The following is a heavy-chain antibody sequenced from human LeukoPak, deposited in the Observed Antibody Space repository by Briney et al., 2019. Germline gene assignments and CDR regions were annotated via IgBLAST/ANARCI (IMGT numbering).Heavy chain of an antibody. CDR1: GGSFSGYY. Sequence: PSETLSLTCAVYGGSFSGYYWSWIRRPPGKGLEWIGEINHSGSTNYNPSLKSRVTISVDTSKNQFSLKLSSVTAADTAVYYCARYCSGGSCYSHAEYFQHWGQGTLVTVSS. J-gene: IGHJ1*01. V-gene: IGHV4-34*01. D-gene: IGHD2-15*01. CDR2: INHSGST. CDR3: ARYCSGGSCYSHAEYFQH.